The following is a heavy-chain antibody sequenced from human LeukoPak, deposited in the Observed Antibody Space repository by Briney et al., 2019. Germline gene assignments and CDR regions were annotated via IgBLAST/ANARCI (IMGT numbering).Heavy chain of an antibody. CDR1: GYTFTGYY. D-gene: IGHD6-13*01. Sequence: ASVKVSCKASGYTFTGYYMHWVRQAPGQGLEWMGWINPNSGGTNYAQKFQGRVTTTRDTSISTAYMELSRLRSDDTAVYYCAREDVAASAGAFDIWGQGTMVTVSS. CDR3: AREDVAASAGAFDI. V-gene: IGHV1-2*02. CDR2: INPNSGGT. J-gene: IGHJ3*02.